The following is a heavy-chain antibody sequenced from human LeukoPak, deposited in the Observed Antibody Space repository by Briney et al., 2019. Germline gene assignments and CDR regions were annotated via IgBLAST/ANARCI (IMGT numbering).Heavy chain of an antibody. CDR1: GSSISSSNHY. CDR3: TRRVAGSAYRDY. CDR2: IYYSGST. J-gene: IGHJ4*02. D-gene: IGHD3-22*01. Sequence: PSETLSLTCNVSGSSISSSNHYWGWIRQPPGKGLEWIGNIYYSGSTNYNPSLKSRVTISVDTSKNQFSLKLSSVTAADTAEYYCTRRVAGSAYRDYWGQGTLVTVSS. V-gene: IGHV4-39*01.